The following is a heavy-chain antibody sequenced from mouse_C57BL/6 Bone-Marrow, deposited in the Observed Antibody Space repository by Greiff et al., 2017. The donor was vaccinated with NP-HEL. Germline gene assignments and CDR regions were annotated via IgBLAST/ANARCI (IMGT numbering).Heavy chain of an antibody. CDR3: ARDSNYGDYYAMDY. V-gene: IGHV7-3*01. CDR2: IRNKANGYTT. D-gene: IGHD2-1*01. CDR1: GFTFTDYY. Sequence: EVMLVESGGGLVQPGGSLSLSCAASGFTFTDYYMSWVRQPPGKALEWLGFIRNKANGYTTEYSASVKGRFTISRDNSQSILYLQMNALRAEDSATYYCARDSNYGDYYAMDYWGQGTSVTVSS. J-gene: IGHJ4*01.